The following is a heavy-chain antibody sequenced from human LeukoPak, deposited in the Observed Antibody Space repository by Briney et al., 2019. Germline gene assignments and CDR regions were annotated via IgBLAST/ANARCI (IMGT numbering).Heavy chain of an antibody. Sequence: ASVKVSCKASGYTFTSYDINWERQATGQGLEWMGWMNPNSGNTGYAQKFQGRVTMTRNTSISTAYMELSSLRSEDTAVYYCARRKGYSSSWEEDYWGQGTLVTVSS. D-gene: IGHD6-13*01. CDR3: ARRKGYSSSWEEDY. CDR1: GYTFTSYD. CDR2: MNPNSGNT. V-gene: IGHV1-8*01. J-gene: IGHJ4*02.